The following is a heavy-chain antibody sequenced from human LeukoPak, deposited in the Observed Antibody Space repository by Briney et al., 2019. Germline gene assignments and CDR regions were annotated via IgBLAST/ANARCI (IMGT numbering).Heavy chain of an antibody. CDR1: GFTFSSYW. D-gene: IGHD3-3*01. CDR3: ARDWSGWYFDY. Sequence: GGSLRLSCAASGFTFSSYWMSWVRQAPGKGREWVANIKQDGSEKYYVDSVKGRFTISRDNAKNSLYLQMNSLRAEDTAVYYCARDWSGWYFDYWGQGTLVTVSS. V-gene: IGHV3-7*01. J-gene: IGHJ4*02. CDR2: IKQDGSEK.